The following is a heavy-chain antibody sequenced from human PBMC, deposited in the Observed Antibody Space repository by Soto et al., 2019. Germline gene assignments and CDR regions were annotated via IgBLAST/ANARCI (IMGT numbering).Heavy chain of an antibody. D-gene: IGHD6-19*01. V-gene: IGHV3-23*01. CDR1: GFSFSSYA. CDR2: ISGRGGRA. CDR3: AKDRSQGAVAGTSDFDY. J-gene: IGHJ4*02. Sequence: PGGSLRLSCAASGFSFSSYALNWVRQAPGKGLEWVSTISGRGGRAYYADSVKGRFTISRDNSKNALYLQLDSLRAEDTAVYYCAKDRSQGAVAGTSDFDYWGQGTLVTV.